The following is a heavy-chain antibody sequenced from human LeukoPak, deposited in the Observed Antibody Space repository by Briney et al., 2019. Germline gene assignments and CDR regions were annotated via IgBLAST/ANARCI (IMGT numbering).Heavy chain of an antibody. CDR2: ISAYNGNT. Sequence: ASVKVSCKASGYTFTSYGISWVRQAPGQGLEWMGWISAYNGNTNYAQKLQGRVTITADKSTSTAYMELSSLRSEDTAVYYCARDKYSSGWLDYWGQGTLVTVSS. D-gene: IGHD6-19*01. J-gene: IGHJ4*02. CDR3: ARDKYSSGWLDY. V-gene: IGHV1-18*01. CDR1: GYTFTSYG.